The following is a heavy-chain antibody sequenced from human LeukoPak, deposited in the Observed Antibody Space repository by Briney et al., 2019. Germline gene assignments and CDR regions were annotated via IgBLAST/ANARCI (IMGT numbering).Heavy chain of an antibody. CDR1: GYSFTSYW. J-gene: IGHJ3*02. D-gene: IGHD6-19*01. CDR2: IYPGDSDT. V-gene: IGHV5-51*01. Sequence: GESLKISCKGSGYSFTSYWIGWVRQMPGKGLEWMGIIYPGDSDTRYSPSFQGQVTISADKSISTAYLQWSSLKASDTAMYYCASRIAVAGTSGAFDIWGQGTMVTVSS. CDR3: ASRIAVAGTSGAFDI.